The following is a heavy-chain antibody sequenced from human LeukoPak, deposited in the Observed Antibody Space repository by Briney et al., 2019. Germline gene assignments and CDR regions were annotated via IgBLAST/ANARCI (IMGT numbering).Heavy chain of an antibody. CDR1: GGSISGGGYY. J-gene: IGHJ4*02. V-gene: IGHV4-61*08. Sequence: SETLSLTCTVSGGSISGGGYYWSWIRQPPGKGLEWIGYLYYIGSTNYNTSLKSRVTISVDPSKNQFSLKLSSVTAADTAVYYCARGSEANADFDYWGQGTLVTVSS. D-gene: IGHD1-26*01. CDR3: ARGSEANADFDY. CDR2: LYYIGST.